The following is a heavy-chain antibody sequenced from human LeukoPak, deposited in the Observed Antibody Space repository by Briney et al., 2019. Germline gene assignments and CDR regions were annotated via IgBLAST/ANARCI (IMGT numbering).Heavy chain of an antibody. CDR1: GGSISSSSYY. J-gene: IGHJ4*02. CDR3: ARDHSTYGSSPTDY. Sequence: ASETLSLTCTVSGGSISSSSYYWGWIRQPPGKGLEWIGSIYYSGSTYYNPSLKSRITISIDTSKNQFSLKLSSVTAADTAVYYCARDHSTYGSSPTDYWGQGTLLTVSS. V-gene: IGHV4-39*07. D-gene: IGHD3-10*01. CDR2: IYYSGST.